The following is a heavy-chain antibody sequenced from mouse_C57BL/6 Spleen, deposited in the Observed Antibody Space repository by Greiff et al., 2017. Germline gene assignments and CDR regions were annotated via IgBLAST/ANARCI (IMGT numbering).Heavy chain of an antibody. CDR1: GYTFTSYW. D-gene: IGHD1-1*01. CDR3: SRCDYDYGSSYDVRDY. J-gene: IGHJ4*01. Sequence: QVQLQQPGTELVKPGASVKLSCKASGYTFTSYWMHWVKQRPGQGLEWIGNINPSNGGTKYNEKFKGKATLTADKSSSPAYRQVSSLTSEDSAVYYWSRCDYDYGSSYDVRDYWGQGTSVTVSS. CDR2: INPSNGGT. V-gene: IGHV1-53*01.